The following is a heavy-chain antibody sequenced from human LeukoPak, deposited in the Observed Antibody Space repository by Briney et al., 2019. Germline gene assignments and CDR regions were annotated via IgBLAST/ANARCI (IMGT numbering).Heavy chain of an antibody. D-gene: IGHD3-10*01. CDR3: ARDPILVRGYFDY. J-gene: IGHJ4*02. Sequence: GGSLRLSCAASGFTFSNYAMHWVRQAPGKGLEWVTVISFDGTNKYYEDSVKGRFTISRDNSKNTLYLQMNSLRAEDTAVYYCARDPILVRGYFDYWGQGTLVAVSS. CDR1: GFTFSNYA. V-gene: IGHV3-30-3*01. CDR2: ISFDGTNK.